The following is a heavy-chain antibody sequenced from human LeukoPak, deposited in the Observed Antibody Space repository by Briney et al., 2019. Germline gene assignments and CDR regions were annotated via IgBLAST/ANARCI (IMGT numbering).Heavy chain of an antibody. V-gene: IGHV4-30-2*01. CDR3: AKIGDYGRGPLNDY. CDR1: GGSISSGGYS. J-gene: IGHJ4*02. Sequence: PSETLSLTCAVSGGSISSGGYSWSWIRQPPGKGLEWIGYIYHSGSTYYNPSLKSRVTISVDRSKNQFSLKLSSVTAADTAVYYCAKIGDYGRGPLNDYWGQGTLVTVSS. CDR2: IYHSGST. D-gene: IGHD4-17*01.